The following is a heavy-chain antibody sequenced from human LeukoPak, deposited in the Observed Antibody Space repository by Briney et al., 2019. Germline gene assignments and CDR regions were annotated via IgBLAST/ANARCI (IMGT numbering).Heavy chain of an antibody. V-gene: IGHV3-33*06. CDR3: AKDRGGATSGGYFDS. J-gene: IGHJ4*02. CDR1: GFIFSDFG. D-gene: IGHD1-26*01. CDR2: TWYDGSNK. Sequence: PGRSLRLSCAASGFIFSDFGMHWVRQAPGKGLEWVAVTWYDGSNKYYADSVKGRFTISRDISKSTLYLQMNSLRVEDTAVYYCAKDRGGATSGGYFDSWGQGTLVTVSS.